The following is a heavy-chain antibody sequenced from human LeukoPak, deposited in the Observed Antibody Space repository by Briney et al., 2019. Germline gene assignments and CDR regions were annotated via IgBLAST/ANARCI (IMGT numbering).Heavy chain of an antibody. CDR2: ISGSGGRT. CDR1: GFTFTSYA. Sequence: GGSQRLSCAASGFTFTSYAMSWVRQAPGKGLEWVSGISGSGGRTLYADSVKGRFTISRDSAKNSVYLQMNRLRAEDTAIYYCARDGDGYNQYYFDYWGQGTPVTVSS. D-gene: IGHD5-24*01. J-gene: IGHJ4*02. V-gene: IGHV3-23*01. CDR3: ARDGDGYNQYYFDY.